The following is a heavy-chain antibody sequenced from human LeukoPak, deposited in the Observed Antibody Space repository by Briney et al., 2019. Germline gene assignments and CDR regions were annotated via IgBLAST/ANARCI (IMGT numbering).Heavy chain of an antibody. V-gene: IGHV3-74*01. CDR1: GFTFSSYW. D-gene: IGHD3-10*01. CDR2: IKSDGST. CDR3: ATDSYVSGSYYRLFY. Sequence: GGSLRLSCAASGFTFSSYWMHWVRHTPGKGLVWVSRIKSDGSTIYADSVKGRFTIPRDNAKNTLYLQMNNLRAEDTAIYYCATDSYVSGSYYRLFYWGQGTLVTVSS. J-gene: IGHJ4*02.